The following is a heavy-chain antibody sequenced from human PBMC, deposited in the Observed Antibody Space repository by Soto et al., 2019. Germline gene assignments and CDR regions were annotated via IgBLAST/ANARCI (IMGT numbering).Heavy chain of an antibody. J-gene: IGHJ4*02. Sequence: QVQLVQSGAEVKKPGSSVKVSCKASGGTFSSYTISWVRQAPGQRLEWMGRIIPILGIANYAQKFQGRVTITADKSTSTAYMELSSLRSEDTAVYYCAGYCSGGSCYSIDYWGQGTLVTVSS. CDR3: AGYCSGGSCYSIDY. V-gene: IGHV1-69*02. D-gene: IGHD2-15*01. CDR2: IIPILGIA. CDR1: GGTFSSYT.